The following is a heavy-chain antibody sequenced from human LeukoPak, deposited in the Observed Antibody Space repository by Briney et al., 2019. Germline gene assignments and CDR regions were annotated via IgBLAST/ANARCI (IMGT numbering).Heavy chain of an antibody. Sequence: KPSQTLSLTCTVSGGSISSGGYYWSWIRQHPGKGLEWIGYIYYSGSTYHNPSLKSRVTISVDTSKNQFSLKLSSVTAADTAVYYCARRGYGLFDYWGQGTLVTVSS. CDR1: GGSISSGGYY. J-gene: IGHJ4*02. V-gene: IGHV4-31*03. D-gene: IGHD5-18*01. CDR3: ARRGYGLFDY. CDR2: IYYSGST.